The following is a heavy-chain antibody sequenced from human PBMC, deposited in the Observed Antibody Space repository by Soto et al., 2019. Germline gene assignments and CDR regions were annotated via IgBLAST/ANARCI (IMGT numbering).Heavy chain of an antibody. CDR2: INAGNGNT. D-gene: IGHD3-10*01. CDR1: GYTFTSYA. V-gene: IGHV1-3*01. CDR3: AIPPILTMAEHDDY. J-gene: IGHJ4*02. Sequence: ASVKVSCKASGYTFTSYAMHWVRQAPGQRLEWMGWINAGNGNTKYSQKFQGRVTITRDTSASTAYMELSSLRSEDTAVYYCAIPPILTMAEHDDYWGQGTLVTSPQ.